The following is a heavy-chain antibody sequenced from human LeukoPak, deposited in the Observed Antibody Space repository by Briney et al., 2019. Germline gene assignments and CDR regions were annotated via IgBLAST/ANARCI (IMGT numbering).Heavy chain of an antibody. CDR2: IYSGGST. V-gene: IGHV3-66*01. CDR1: GFTVSSNY. D-gene: IGHD2-15*01. Sequence: QPGGSLRLSCAASGFTVSSNYMSWVRQAPGEGLEWVSVIYSGGSTYYGDSVKGRFTISRDNSKNTLYLQMNSLRAEDTAVYYCAREYCSGGSCPRSDAFDIWGQGTMVTVSS. CDR3: AREYCSGGSCPRSDAFDI. J-gene: IGHJ3*02.